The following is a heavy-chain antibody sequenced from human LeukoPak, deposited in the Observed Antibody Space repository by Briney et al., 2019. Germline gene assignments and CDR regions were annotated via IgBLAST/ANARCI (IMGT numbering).Heavy chain of an antibody. Sequence: PGGSLRLSCVASGFTLSTYWMHWVRQAPGKGLVWVSRINSDGSATSYADSVMVRFTTSRDSAKNTLYLRMNSLRPEDTAVYYCARGNKWSFDSWGQGALVTVST. J-gene: IGHJ4*02. D-gene: IGHD2-15*01. CDR2: INSDGSAT. V-gene: IGHV3-74*01. CDR3: ARGNKWSFDS. CDR1: GFTLSTYW.